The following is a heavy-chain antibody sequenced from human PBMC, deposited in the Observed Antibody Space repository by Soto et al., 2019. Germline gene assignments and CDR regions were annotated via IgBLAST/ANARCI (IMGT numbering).Heavy chain of an antibody. Sequence: SETMSLTCAVAGRSIGRSGWWSRVRQPPGKGLEWIGEIYYSGSTYYNPSLKSRVTISVDRSKNQFSLNLNSVTAADTAIYYCARNGDCTRPGCIVGWFDPWGQGTLVTVSS. CDR2: IYYSGST. V-gene: IGHV4-4*02. CDR1: GRSIGRSGW. CDR3: ARNGDCTRPGCIVGWFDP. J-gene: IGHJ5*02. D-gene: IGHD2-8*01.